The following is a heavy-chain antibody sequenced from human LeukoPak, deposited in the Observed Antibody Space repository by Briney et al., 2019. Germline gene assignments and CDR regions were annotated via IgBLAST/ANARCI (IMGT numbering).Heavy chain of an antibody. CDR2: INHSGST. D-gene: IGHD1-1*01. V-gene: IGHV4-34*01. CDR1: GGSFSGYY. Sequence: SETLSLTCAVYGGSFSGYYWSWIRQPPGKGLEWIGEINHSGSTNYNPSLRSRVAMSVDTSKNQFSLKLSSVTAADTAVYYCARRGYGEYFDYWGQGTLVTVSS. J-gene: IGHJ4*02. CDR3: ARRGYGEYFDY.